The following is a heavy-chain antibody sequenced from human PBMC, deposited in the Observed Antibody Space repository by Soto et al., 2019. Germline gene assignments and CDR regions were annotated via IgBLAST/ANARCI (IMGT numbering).Heavy chain of an antibody. CDR1: GYTFTTYD. CDR2: MNPYTGKA. Sequence: QVQLVQSGAEVKKPGASVKVSCKASGYTFTTYDINWVRQAPGHGLEWMGWMNPYTGKAGYAQKFQGRVTMTRDNSISTAYMELSGLRSEDTAVYYCARRKERSGPNYFDYWGQGTLVTVSS. D-gene: IGHD6-25*01. J-gene: IGHJ4*02. CDR3: ARRKERSGPNYFDY. V-gene: IGHV1-8*01.